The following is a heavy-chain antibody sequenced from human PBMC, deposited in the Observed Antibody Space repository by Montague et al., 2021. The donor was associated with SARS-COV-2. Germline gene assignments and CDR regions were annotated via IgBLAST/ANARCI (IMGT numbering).Heavy chain of an antibody. CDR2: INHSGTT. CDR1: GGSFSGYY. J-gene: IGHJ4*02. D-gene: IGHD4-23*01. V-gene: IGHV4-34*01. CDR3: ARWDPQTLTLIGLRGKSASDY. Sequence: SETLSLTCAVYGGSFSGYYWTWIRQSPGKGLEWIAEINHSGTTNYNFNPSFRSRVTISVDTSKSQFSLKLSSVTAADTGVYYYARWDPQTLTLIGLRGKSASDYWGQGTLVTVSS.